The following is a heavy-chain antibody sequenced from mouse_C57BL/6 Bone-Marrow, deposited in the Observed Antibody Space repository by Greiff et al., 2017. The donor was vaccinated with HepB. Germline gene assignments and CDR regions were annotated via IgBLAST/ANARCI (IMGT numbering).Heavy chain of an antibody. Sequence: VQLQQSGAELVRPGASVTLSCKASGYTFTDYEMHWVKQTPVHGLEWIGAIDPETGGTAYNQKFKGKAILTADKSSSTAYMELRSLTSEASAVYYCTRSGTGTSPWFAYWGQGTLVTVSA. D-gene: IGHD4-1*01. CDR1: GYTFTDYE. CDR3: TRSGTGTSPWFAY. CDR2: IDPETGGT. J-gene: IGHJ3*01. V-gene: IGHV1-15*01.